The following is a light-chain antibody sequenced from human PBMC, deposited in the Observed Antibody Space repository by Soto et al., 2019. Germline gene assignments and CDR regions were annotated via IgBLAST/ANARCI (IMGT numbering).Light chain of an antibody. CDR3: QQYGASPYT. CDR2: GAS. Sequence: EIVLTQSPGTLSLSPGERATLSCRASQSVSSTYLGWYQQKPGQAPRLPIYGASSRATGIPDRFSGSGSGTDFTLTIRRLEPEDFAVYYCQQYGASPYTFGQGTKLETK. CDR1: QSVSSTY. J-gene: IGKJ2*01. V-gene: IGKV3-20*01.